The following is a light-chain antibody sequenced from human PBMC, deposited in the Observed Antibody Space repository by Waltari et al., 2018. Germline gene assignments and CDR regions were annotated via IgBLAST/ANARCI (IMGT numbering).Light chain of an antibody. CDR2: EVS. J-gene: IGLJ2*01. CDR3: CSYASSGTGV. V-gene: IGLV2-23*02. Sequence: QSALTQPASVSGSPGQSITISCTGTSSDVGSYNLVTWYQQYPGKAPKLMIYEVSKRPDGGSNRFAGSKSGNTASLTISGLQAEDEADYYCCSYASSGTGVFGGGTKVTVL. CDR1: SSDVGSYNL.